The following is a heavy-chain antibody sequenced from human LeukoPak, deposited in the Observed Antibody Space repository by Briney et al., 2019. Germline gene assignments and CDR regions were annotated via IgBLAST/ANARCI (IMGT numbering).Heavy chain of an antibody. J-gene: IGHJ4*02. CDR1: GFTFSSYA. Sequence: PGGSLRLSCAASGFTFSSYAMSWVRQAPGKGLEWVSAISGSGGSTYYADSVKGRFTISRDNSKNTLYLQMNSLRAEDTAVYYCAAEPRRIQLWLKVDYWGQGTLVTVSS. CDR2: ISGSGGST. CDR3: AAEPRRIQLWLKVDY. D-gene: IGHD5-18*01. V-gene: IGHV3-23*01.